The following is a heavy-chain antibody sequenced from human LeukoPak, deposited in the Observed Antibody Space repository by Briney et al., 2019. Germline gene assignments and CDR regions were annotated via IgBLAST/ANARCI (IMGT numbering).Heavy chain of an antibody. Sequence: ASVKVSCKASGYSFNSYDMIWVRQATGQGFEWMGWMNPHSGHTVYAQKLQGRVNMTRNTYINTAYMELSRLISEDAGVYFCTTAGERPIRYFAYWGQGPLVTVSS. CDR2: MNPHSGHT. V-gene: IGHV1-8*01. CDR3: TTAGERPIRYFAY. CDR1: GYSFNSYD. J-gene: IGHJ4*02. D-gene: IGHD3-9*01.